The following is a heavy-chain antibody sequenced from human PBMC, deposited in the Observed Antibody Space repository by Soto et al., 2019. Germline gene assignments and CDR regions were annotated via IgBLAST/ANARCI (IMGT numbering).Heavy chain of an antibody. V-gene: IGHV4-31*03. CDR1: GGSISSGGYY. Sequence: PSATLSLTCTVSGGSISSGGYYWSWIRQHPGKGLEWIGYIYYSGSTYYNPSLKSRVTISVDTSKNQFSLKLSSVTAADTAVYYCTSDSYSTMIIVRFDYWGHGTLVTVSS. CDR2: IYYSGST. J-gene: IGHJ4*01. D-gene: IGHD3-22*01. CDR3: TSDSYSTMIIVRFDY.